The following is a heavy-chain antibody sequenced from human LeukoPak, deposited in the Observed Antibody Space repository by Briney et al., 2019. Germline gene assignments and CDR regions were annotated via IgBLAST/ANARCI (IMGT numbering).Heavy chain of an antibody. CDR2: IYYSGST. CDR1: GGSISTSDYY. D-gene: IGHD3-3*01. J-gene: IGHJ4*02. V-gene: IGHV4-39*07. CDR3: ARGSTIFGVVNRVDY. Sequence: SETLSLTCTVSGGSISTSDYYWGWIRQSPGKGLEWIGSIYYSGSTYFNPSLKSRVTISVDTSKNQFSLKLSSVTAADTAVYYCARGSTIFGVVNRVDYWGQGTLVTVSS.